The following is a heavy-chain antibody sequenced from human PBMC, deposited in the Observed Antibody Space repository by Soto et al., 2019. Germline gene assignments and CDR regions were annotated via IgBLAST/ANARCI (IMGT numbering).Heavy chain of an antibody. CDR2: IKQDGSEK. CDR3: ARAVLRGLELRFNRLAYGMAV. D-gene: IGHD1-7*01. J-gene: IGHJ6*02. Sequence: EVQLVESGGGLVQPGGSLRLSCAASGFTFSSYWMSWVRQAPGKGLEWVANIKQDGSEKYYVDSVKGRFTISRDNAKNSLYLQMNSLRAEDTAADYCARAVLRGLELRFNRLAYGMAVWGQGTTVTVSS. V-gene: IGHV3-7*01. CDR1: GFTFSSYW.